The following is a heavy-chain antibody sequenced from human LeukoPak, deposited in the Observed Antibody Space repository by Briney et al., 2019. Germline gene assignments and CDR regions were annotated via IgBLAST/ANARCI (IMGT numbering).Heavy chain of an antibody. J-gene: IGHJ3*02. D-gene: IGHD6-13*01. CDR2: INHSGRA. V-gene: IGHV4-34*09. Sequence: SETLSLTCAVYGGSFCGYYWSWIRQPPGKGREWMREINHSGRANDNTSLKSRVTISVDTSKNQFSLKLSSVTAADTAVYYCARGFKRQQLASDAFDIWGQGTMVTVSS. CDR3: ARGFKRQQLASDAFDI. CDR1: GGSFCGYY.